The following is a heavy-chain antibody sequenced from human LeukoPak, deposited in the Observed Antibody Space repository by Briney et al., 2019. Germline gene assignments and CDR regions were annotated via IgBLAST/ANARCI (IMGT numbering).Heavy chain of an antibody. J-gene: IGHJ4*02. CDR3: ARAQKRSSWYYY. V-gene: IGHV1-8*03. CDR1: GYTFTSYD. D-gene: IGHD6-13*01. Sequence: ASVKVSCKASGYTFTSYDINWVRQATGQGLEWMGWMNPNSGNTGYAQKFQGRVTITRNTSISTAHMELSSLRSEDTAVYYCARAQKRSSWYYYWGQGTLVTVSS. CDR2: MNPNSGNT.